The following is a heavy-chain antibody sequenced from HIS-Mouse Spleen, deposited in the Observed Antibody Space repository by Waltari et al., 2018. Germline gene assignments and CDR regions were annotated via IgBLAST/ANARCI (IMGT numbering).Heavy chain of an antibody. CDR2: ISYDGNNK. J-gene: IGHJ3*02. V-gene: IGHV3-30-3*01. D-gene: IGHD3-22*01. CDR1: GFTFSSYA. Sequence: QVQLVESGGGVVQPGRSLRLSCAASGFTFSSYAMHWVRQAPGKGVGGVAVISYDGNNKYYADSVKGRFTISRDNSKNTLYLQMNSLRAEDTAVYYCARDWYYYDSSGYAFDIWGQGTMVTVSS. CDR3: ARDWYYYDSSGYAFDI.